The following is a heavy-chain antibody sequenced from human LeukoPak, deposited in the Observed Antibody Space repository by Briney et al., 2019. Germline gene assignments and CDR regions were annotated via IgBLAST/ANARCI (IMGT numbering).Heavy chain of an antibody. D-gene: IGHD5-18*01. J-gene: IGHJ5*02. CDR2: IYPGDSDT. Sequence: GGSPKIPWRGSGYSFTSYWIGWVRQMPGEGVEGLVIIYPGDSDTRYSPSFQGQVTISTDKSISTAYLQRSSLKASDTAMYYCAGMGYSYGINRFDPWGQRTPVTASS. CDR3: AGMGYSYGINRFDP. V-gene: IGHV5-51*01. CDR1: GYSFTSYW.